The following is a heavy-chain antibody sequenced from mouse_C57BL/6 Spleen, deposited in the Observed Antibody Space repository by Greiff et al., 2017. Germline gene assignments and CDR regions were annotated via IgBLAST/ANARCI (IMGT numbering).Heavy chain of an antibody. CDR2: IWTGGGT. V-gene: IGHV2-9-1*01. CDR3: ARSLDYGSSRYFDY. Sequence: VQLQQSGPGLVAPSQSLSITCTVSGFSLTSYAISWVRQPPGKGLEWLGVIWTGGGTNYNSALKSRLSISKDNSKSQVFLKMNSLQTDDTARYYCARSLDYGSSRYFDYWGQGTTLTVSS. CDR1: GFSLTSYA. D-gene: IGHD1-1*01. J-gene: IGHJ2*01.